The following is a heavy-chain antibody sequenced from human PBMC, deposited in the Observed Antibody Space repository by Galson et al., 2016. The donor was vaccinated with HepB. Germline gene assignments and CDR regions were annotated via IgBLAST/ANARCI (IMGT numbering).Heavy chain of an antibody. CDR1: GYTFTDHY. CDR2: INPNSGNA. CDR3: ARGYCDSIRCLRIFDA. Sequence: SVKVSCKASGYTFTDHYMYWVRQAPGQGLEWVGWINPNSGNAYFAKKFQGTITLTSDSSINTAFMEVNSLTSDDTAVYYCARGYCDSIRCLRIFDAWGQGTLVTVSS. J-gene: IGHJ4*02. D-gene: IGHD3-22*01. V-gene: IGHV1-2*02.